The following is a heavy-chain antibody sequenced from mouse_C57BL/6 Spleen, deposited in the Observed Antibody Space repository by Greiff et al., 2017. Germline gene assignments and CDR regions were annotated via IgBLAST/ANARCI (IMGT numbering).Heavy chain of an antibody. CDR2: INPSNGGT. D-gene: IGHD1-1*01. J-gene: IGHJ2*01. V-gene: IGHV1-53*01. CDR3: ARDPVYDGSSGYYCDY. CDR1: GYTFTSYW. Sequence: VQLQQSGTELVKPGASVKLSCKASGYTFTSYWMHWVKQRPGQGLEWIGNINPSNGGTNYNEKFKSKATLTVDKSSSTAYMQLSSLTSADSAVYYCARDPVYDGSSGYYCDYWGQGTTLTVSS.